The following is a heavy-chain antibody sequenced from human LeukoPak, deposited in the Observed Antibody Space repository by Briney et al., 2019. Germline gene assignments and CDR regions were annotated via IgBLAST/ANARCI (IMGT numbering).Heavy chain of an antibody. V-gene: IGHV4-39*01. CDR2: IYYSGST. Sequence: SETLSLTCTVSGGSISSSSYYWGWIRQPPGKGLEWIGSIYYSGSTYYNPSLKSRVTISVDTSKNQFSLKLSSVTAADTAVYYCARLAITMAIGIWGQGTMVTVSS. CDR3: ARLAITMAIGI. J-gene: IGHJ3*02. D-gene: IGHD3-10*01. CDR1: GGSISSSSYY.